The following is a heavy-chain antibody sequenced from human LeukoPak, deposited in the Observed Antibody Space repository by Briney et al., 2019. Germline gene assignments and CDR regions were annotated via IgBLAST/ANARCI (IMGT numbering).Heavy chain of an antibody. D-gene: IGHD3-16*02. CDR2: INHSGST. Sequence: PSETLSLTCAVYGGSFSGYYWSWIRQPPGKGLEWIGEINHSGSTNYKPSLKRRVTISVDTSKNQFSLKMRSVNAADPAVYYCARGRYDYIWGSYRYGFFDYWGQGTLVTVSS. V-gene: IGHV4-34*01. CDR3: ARGRYDYIWGSYRYGFFDY. CDR1: GGSFSGYY. J-gene: IGHJ4*02.